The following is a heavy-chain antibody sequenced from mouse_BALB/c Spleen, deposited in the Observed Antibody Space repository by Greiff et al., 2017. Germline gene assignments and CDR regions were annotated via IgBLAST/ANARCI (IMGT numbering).Heavy chain of an antibody. CDR3: TREANWEGLYFDY. Sequence: VQLQQPGAELVRPGASVKLSCKASGYTFTSYWINWVKQRPGQGLEWIGNIYPSDSYTNYNQKFKDKATLTVDKSSSTAYMQLSSPTSEDSAVYYCTREANWEGLYFDYWGQGTTLTVSS. J-gene: IGHJ2*01. V-gene: IGHV1-69*02. CDR2: IYPSDSYT. CDR1: GYTFTSYW. D-gene: IGHD4-1*01.